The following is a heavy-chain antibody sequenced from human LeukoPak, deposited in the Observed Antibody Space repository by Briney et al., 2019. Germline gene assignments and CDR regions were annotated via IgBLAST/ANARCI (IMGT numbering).Heavy chain of an antibody. J-gene: IGHJ4*02. CDR1: GFTFSSYW. V-gene: IGHV3-74*01. Sequence: GGSLRLSCAASGFTFSSYWMHWVHQAPGKGLVWVSRINSDGRSTSYADSVKGRFTISRDNAKNTLSLQMNSLRAEDTAVYYCASINYYYDSSGPFDYWGQGTLVTVSS. CDR2: INSDGRST. CDR3: ASINYYYDSSGPFDY. D-gene: IGHD3-22*01.